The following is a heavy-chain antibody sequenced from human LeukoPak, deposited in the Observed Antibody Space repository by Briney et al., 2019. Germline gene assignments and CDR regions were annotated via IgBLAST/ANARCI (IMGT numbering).Heavy chain of an antibody. J-gene: IGHJ5*02. V-gene: IGHV1-69*05. CDR1: GGTFSSYA. Sequence: SVQVSCKASGGTFSSYAISWVRQAPGQGLDWMGGIIPIFGTANYAQKFQGRVTITTDESTSTAYMELSSLRSEDTAVYFCARGVSLWFGECPAWFDPWGQGTLVTVSS. CDR3: ARGVSLWFGECPAWFDP. CDR2: IIPIFGTA. D-gene: IGHD3-10*01.